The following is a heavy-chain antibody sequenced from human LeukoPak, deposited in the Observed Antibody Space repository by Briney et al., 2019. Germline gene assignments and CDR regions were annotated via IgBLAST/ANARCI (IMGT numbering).Heavy chain of an antibody. Sequence: GGSLRLSCTATGFTFSNYWMSWVRQTPEKGLEWVANIKQDGSETVYVDSVKGRFTISRDNAQSSLYLQMNSLRAEDTAIYYCARDPYSSSWSYGMDVWGQGTAVTVSS. D-gene: IGHD6-13*01. CDR3: ARDPYSSSWSYGMDV. CDR1: GFTFSNYW. J-gene: IGHJ6*02. V-gene: IGHV3-7*05. CDR2: IKQDGSET.